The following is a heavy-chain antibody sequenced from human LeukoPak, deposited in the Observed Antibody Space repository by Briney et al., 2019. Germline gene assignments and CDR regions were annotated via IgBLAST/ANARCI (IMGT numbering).Heavy chain of an antibody. Sequence: PSETLSLTCTVSGGSISDSTYYWGWIRQPPGKGLDWIGSIRFSGSTFYTPSLRSRVIISVDTSKNQMSLQLTSVTAADTAVYYCAKHARHGTGDKWFDPWGPGTLVTVSS. CDR1: GGSISDSTYY. CDR3: AKHARHGTGDKWFDP. J-gene: IGHJ5*02. D-gene: IGHD3-10*01. CDR2: IRFSGST. V-gene: IGHV4-39*01.